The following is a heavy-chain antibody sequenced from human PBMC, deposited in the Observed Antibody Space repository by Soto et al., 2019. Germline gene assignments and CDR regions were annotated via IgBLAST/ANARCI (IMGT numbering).Heavy chain of an antibody. V-gene: IGHV3-23*01. CDR3: ARCVRPYRGHVYCSSCDC. CDR1: GFTFTTYA. J-gene: IGHJ4*02. D-gene: IGHD2-15*01. CDR2: VTNDGRHT. Sequence: AGGSLRLSCAASGFTFTTYAMNWVRQAPGKGLEWVSSVTNDGRHTYYVDSVKGRFTISRDNSKGTLSLQMNSLRVEDTAVYYCARCVRPYRGHVYCSSCDCSRQGDLVTV.